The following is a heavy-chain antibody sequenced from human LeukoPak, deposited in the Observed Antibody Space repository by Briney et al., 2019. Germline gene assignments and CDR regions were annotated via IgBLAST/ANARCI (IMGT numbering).Heavy chain of an antibody. V-gene: IGHV1-2*02. J-gene: IGHJ5*02. D-gene: IGHD3-22*01. Sequence: ASVKVSCKASGYTFTGYYMHWVRQAPGQGLEWMGWINPNSGGTNYAQKFQGRVTMTRDTSISTAYMELSRLRSDDTAVYYCARGPIGFRDKLPIDYYDSSGYYYGRHGFDPWGQGTLVTVSS. CDR2: INPNSGGT. CDR3: ARGPIGFRDKLPIDYYDSSGYYYGRHGFDP. CDR1: GYTFTGYY.